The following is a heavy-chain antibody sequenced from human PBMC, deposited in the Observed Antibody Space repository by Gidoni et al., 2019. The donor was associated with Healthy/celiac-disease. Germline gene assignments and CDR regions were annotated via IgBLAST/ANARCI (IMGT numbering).Heavy chain of an antibody. V-gene: IGHV4-59*01. D-gene: IGHD2-21*01. CDR3: ARAGDRPFDY. J-gene: IGHJ4*02. CDR2: IYYSGST. CDR1: GGSITSYY. Sequence: QVQLQESGPGLVKPSEPLSLTCPVSGGSITSYYWSWIRQPPGKGLEWIGYIYYSGSTNYNPSHKSRVTISVDTSKNQFSLKLSYVTAADTAVYYCARAGDRPFDYWGQGTLVTVSS.